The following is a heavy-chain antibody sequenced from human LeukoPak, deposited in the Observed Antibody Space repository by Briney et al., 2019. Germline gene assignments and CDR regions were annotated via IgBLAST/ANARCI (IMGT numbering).Heavy chain of an antibody. Sequence: PSQTLSLTCAISGDSVSSNSASWNWIRQSPSRGLEWLARTYYRSKWYNDYAVSVKSRISINADTSKNQFSLHLDSVTPEDTAVYFCARAGIASTYYFDYWGRGALVTVSS. J-gene: IGHJ4*02. CDR3: ARAGIASTYYFDY. CDR2: TYYRSKWYN. D-gene: IGHD6-13*01. CDR1: GDSVSSNSAS. V-gene: IGHV6-1*01.